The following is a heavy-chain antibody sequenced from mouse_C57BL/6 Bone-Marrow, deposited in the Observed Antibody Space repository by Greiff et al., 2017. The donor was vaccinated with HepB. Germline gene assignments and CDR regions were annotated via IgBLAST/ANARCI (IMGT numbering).Heavy chain of an antibody. J-gene: IGHJ1*03. Sequence: QVHVKQPGAELVMPGASVKLSCKASGYTFTSYWMHWVKQRPGQGLVWIGEIDPSDSYTNYNQKFKGKSTLTVDKSSSTAYMQLSSLTSEDSAVYYCARDYYGSSHWYFDVWGTGTTVTVSS. D-gene: IGHD1-1*01. CDR2: IDPSDSYT. V-gene: IGHV1-69*01. CDR3: ARDYYGSSHWYFDV. CDR1: GYTFTSYW.